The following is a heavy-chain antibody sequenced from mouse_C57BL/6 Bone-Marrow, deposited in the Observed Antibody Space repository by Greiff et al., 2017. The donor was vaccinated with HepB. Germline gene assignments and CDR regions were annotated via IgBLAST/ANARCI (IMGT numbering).Heavy chain of an antibody. V-gene: IGHV1-18*01. CDR1: GYTFTDYN. D-gene: IGHD2-3*01. CDR3: ARYDGYYSWDY. J-gene: IGHJ2*01. Sequence: VQLQQSGPELVKPRASVKIPCKASGYTFTDYNMDWVKQSHGKSLEWIGDINPNNGGTIYNQKFKGKATLTVDKSSSTAYMELRSLTSEDTAVYYCARYDGYYSWDYWGQGTTLTVSS. CDR2: INPNNGGT.